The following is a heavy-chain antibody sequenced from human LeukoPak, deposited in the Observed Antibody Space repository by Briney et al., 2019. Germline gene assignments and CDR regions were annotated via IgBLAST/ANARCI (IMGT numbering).Heavy chain of an antibody. CDR3: AKRDCSGGSCYGGNWFDP. Sequence: GGSLRLSCAASGFTFSGYGMHWVRHAPGKGLEWVAFIRYDGSNKYYADSVKGRFTISRDNSKNTLYLQMNSLRAEDTAVYYCAKRDCSGGSCYGGNWFDPWGQGTLVTVSS. V-gene: IGHV3-30*02. J-gene: IGHJ5*02. CDR2: IRYDGSNK. CDR1: GFTFSGYG. D-gene: IGHD2-15*01.